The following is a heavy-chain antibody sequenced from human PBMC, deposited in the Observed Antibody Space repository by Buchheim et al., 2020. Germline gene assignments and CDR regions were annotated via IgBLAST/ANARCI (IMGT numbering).Heavy chain of an antibody. Sequence: QVQLVQSGAEVKKPGSAVKISCKTSGGSFNRESISWVRQAPGQGLEWMGRIIPNLGTTNAAQKFQGRVTLTADKSTGTAYMELSSLRSDDTALYYCGRVGGDDRLSSYYYVMDVWGQGT. CDR3: GRVGGDDRLSSYYYVMDV. CDR1: GGSFNRES. J-gene: IGHJ6*02. V-gene: IGHV1-69*04. D-gene: IGHD2-21*01. CDR2: IIPNLGTT.